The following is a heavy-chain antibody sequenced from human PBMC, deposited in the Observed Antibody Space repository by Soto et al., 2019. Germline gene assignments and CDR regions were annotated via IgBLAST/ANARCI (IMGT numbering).Heavy chain of an antibody. Sequence: QVQLQESGPGLVKPSQTLSLTCTVSGGSISSGGYYWSWIRQHPGKGLEWIGYIYYSGSTYYNPSLMRRLTISVDTSKNQFSLKLSSVTAADTAVYYCARGSGYGGYDLYYFDYWGQGTLVTVSS. V-gene: IGHV4-31*03. CDR3: ARGSGYGGYDLYYFDY. J-gene: IGHJ4*02. D-gene: IGHD5-12*01. CDR2: IYYSGST. CDR1: GGSISSGGYY.